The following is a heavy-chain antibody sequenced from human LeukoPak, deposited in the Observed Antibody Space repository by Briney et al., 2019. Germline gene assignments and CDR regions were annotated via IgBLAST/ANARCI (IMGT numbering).Heavy chain of an antibody. J-gene: IGHJ4*02. CDR3: ARSSHYYYGSGPLHAYYFDY. Sequence: GESLKISCKGSGYSFTSYWIGWVRQKPGKGLEWMGIIYPGDSDTRNSPSLQGQVIISVNKSIGTAYVQWSSLKASDTAMYYCARSSHYYYGSGPLHAYYFDYWGQGTLVTVSS. D-gene: IGHD3-10*01. CDR2: IYPGDSDT. V-gene: IGHV5-51*01. CDR1: GYSFTSYW.